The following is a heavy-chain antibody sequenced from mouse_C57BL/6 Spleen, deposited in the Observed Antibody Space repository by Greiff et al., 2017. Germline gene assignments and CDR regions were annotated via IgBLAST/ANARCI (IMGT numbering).Heavy chain of an antibody. D-gene: IGHD2-10*01. J-gene: IGHJ4*01. CDR3: ARTLLYAMDY. V-gene: IGHV1-82*01. CDR1: GYAFSSSW. CDR2: IYPGDGDT. Sequence: VKLQESGPELVKPGASVKISCKASGYAFSSSWMNWVKQRPGKGLEWIGRIYPGDGDTNYNGKFKGKATLTADKSSSTAYMQLSSLTSEDSAVYFCARTLLYAMDYWGQGTSVTVSS.